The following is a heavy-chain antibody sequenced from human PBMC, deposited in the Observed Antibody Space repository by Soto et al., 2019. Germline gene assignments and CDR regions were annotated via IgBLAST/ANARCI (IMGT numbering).Heavy chain of an antibody. CDR2: IISSSSTI. J-gene: IGHJ4*02. Sequence: EVQLLESGGGLVQPGGSLRLSCAASGFTFSTYSMNWVRQAPGKGLEWVSYIISSSSTIYYAASVKGRFTISRDIAKNSLYLQMNSLRAEDTAVYYCARDRGYYYFDYWVQGSLVIVSS. CDR1: GFTFSTYS. D-gene: IGHD3-10*01. V-gene: IGHV3-48*01. CDR3: ARDRGYYYFDY.